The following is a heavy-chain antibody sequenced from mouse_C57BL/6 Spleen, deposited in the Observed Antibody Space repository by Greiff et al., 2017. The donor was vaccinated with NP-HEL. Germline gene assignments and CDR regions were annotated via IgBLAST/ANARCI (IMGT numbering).Heavy chain of an antibody. CDR1: GFTFSDYG. Sequence: EVQRVESGGGLVKPGGSLKLSCAASGFTFSDYGMHWVRQAPEKGLEWVAYISSGSSTIYYADTVKGRFTISRDNAKNTLFLQMTSLRSEDTAMYYCARYYDYDKNYAMDYWGQGTSVTVSS. J-gene: IGHJ4*01. CDR3: ARYYDYDKNYAMDY. V-gene: IGHV5-17*01. D-gene: IGHD2-4*01. CDR2: ISSGSSTI.